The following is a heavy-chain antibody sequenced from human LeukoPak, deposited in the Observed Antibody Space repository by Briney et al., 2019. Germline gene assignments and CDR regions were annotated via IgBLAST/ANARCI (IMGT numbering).Heavy chain of an antibody. CDR2: VDPEDGET. Sequence: ASVKISCKVSGYTFTDYYMHWVQQAPGKGLEWMGLVDPEDGETIYAEKFQGRVTITADTSTDTAYMELSSLRSEDTAVYYCARPNGDYASDYWGQGTLVTVSS. V-gene: IGHV1-69-2*01. CDR3: ARPNGDYASDY. D-gene: IGHD4-17*01. CDR1: GYTFTDYY. J-gene: IGHJ4*02.